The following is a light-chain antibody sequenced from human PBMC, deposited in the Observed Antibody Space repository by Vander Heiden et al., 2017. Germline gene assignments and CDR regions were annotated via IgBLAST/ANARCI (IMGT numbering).Light chain of an antibody. V-gene: IGKV2-28*01. Sequence: DIVMTQSPLSLTVPPGEPASISCRSSQSLLHSDEYNYLAWYLQKPGQSPQLLIYLGSNRASGGPDRFNGSGSGTDFTLKISRVETDDVGVYYCMQTVQTPKTFGQGTRLEIK. CDR1: QSLLHSDEYNY. CDR2: LGS. CDR3: MQTVQTPKT. J-gene: IGKJ5*01.